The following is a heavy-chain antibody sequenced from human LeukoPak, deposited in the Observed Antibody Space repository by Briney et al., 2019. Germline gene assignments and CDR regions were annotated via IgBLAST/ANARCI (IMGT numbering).Heavy chain of an antibody. Sequence: PSETLSLTCAVSGGSISSGGYSWSWIRQPPGKGLEWIGYIYHSGSTCYNPSLKSRVTISVDRSKNQFSLKLSSVTAADTAVYYCARAPGVRGVYYYYGMDVWGQGTTVTVSS. D-gene: IGHD3-10*01. CDR2: IYHSGST. CDR3: ARAPGVRGVYYYYGMDV. V-gene: IGHV4-30-2*01. J-gene: IGHJ6*02. CDR1: GGSISSGGYS.